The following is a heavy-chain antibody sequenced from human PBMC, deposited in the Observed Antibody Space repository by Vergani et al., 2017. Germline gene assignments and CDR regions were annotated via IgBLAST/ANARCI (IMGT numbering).Heavy chain of an antibody. J-gene: IGHJ4*02. Sequence: QVQLVQSGAEVKKPGASVKVSCKASGYTFTSYGISWVRQAPGQGLEWMGWISAYNGNKNYAQKLQGRVTMTTDTSTRTAYMERRSLGSDDTAVYYCAREGRAQVERLKGFDYWGQGTLVTVSS. CDR1: GYTFTSYG. CDR3: AREGRAQVERLKGFDY. CDR2: ISAYNGNK. D-gene: IGHD1-1*01. V-gene: IGHV1-18*01.